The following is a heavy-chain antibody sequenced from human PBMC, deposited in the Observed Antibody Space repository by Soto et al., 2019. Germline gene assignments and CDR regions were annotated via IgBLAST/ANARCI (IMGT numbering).Heavy chain of an antibody. J-gene: IGHJ4*02. D-gene: IGHD3-10*01. CDR1: GFALSTRGVG. V-gene: IGHV2-5*02. CDR2: IYRDNDQ. CDR3: VHRQVLNGSGPLH. Sequence: QITLKESGPTLVKPTQTLTLTCTFSGFALSTRGVGVGWVRQPPGKALEWLALIYRDNDQRYSPSLKSRVTITRDTSKLQVVLTMTNRDVVVTATYYCVHRQVLNGSGPLHWGQGTLVTVS.